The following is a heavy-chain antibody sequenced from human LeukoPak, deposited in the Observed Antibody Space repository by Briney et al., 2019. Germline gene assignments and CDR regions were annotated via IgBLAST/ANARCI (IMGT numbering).Heavy chain of an antibody. V-gene: IGHV4-59*01. J-gene: IGHJ4*02. Sequence: SETLSLTCTVSGGSINSYYWSWIRQPPGKGLEWIGYIYYSGSTNYNPSLKSRVTISVDTSKNQFSLKLNSVTAADTAVYYCAKDSRVSEYWGQGTLVTVSS. CDR1: GGSINSYY. CDR3: AKDSRVSEY. D-gene: IGHD3-10*01. CDR2: IYYSGST.